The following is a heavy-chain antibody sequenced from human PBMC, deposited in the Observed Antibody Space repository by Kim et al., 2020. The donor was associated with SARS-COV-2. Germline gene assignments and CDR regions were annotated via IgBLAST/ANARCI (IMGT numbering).Heavy chain of an antibody. J-gene: IGHJ6*03. V-gene: IGHV3-33*01. CDR2: IWYDGSNK. D-gene: IGHD5-18*01. CDR3: ARAQHLWLLGYYYYYMDV. CDR1: GFTFSSYV. Sequence: VGSLRLSCAASGFTFSSYVMHWVRQAPGKGLEWVAVIWYDGSNKYYADSVKGRFTISRDNSKKTLYLQMNSLRAEDTAVYYCARAQHLWLLGYYYYYMDVWGKGSTVTVSS.